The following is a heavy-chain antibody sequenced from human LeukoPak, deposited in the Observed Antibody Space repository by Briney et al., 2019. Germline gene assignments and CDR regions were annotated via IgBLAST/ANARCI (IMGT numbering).Heavy chain of an antibody. J-gene: IGHJ4*02. CDR3: ARTQGRFYGSGSYEGFDY. D-gene: IGHD3-10*01. CDR2: ISSSSSYI. CDR1: GFTFSSYS. V-gene: IGHV3-21*01. Sequence: PGGSLRLSCAASGFTFSSYSMNWVRQAPGKGLEWVSSISSSSSYIYYADSVKGRFTISRDNSKNTLYLQMDSLRAEDTAVYYCARTQGRFYGSGSYEGFDYWGQGTLVTVSS.